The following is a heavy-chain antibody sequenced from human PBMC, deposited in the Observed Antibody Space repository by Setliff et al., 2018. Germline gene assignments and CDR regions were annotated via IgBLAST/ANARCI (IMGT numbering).Heavy chain of an antibody. V-gene: IGHV4-39*07. D-gene: IGHD2-15*01. J-gene: IGHJ3*02. CDR3: ARDTRVRDSSSVPSDTFDI. CDR1: GGSISGSHYS. Sequence: PSETLSLTCSVSGGSISGSHYSWVWMRQPPGKRLEWIGNINYSGNSNHIPSLKSRVTISVDTPKNQFSLKLSSVTAADTAVYYCARDTRVRDSSSVPSDTFDIWGRGAMVTVSS. CDR2: INYSGNS.